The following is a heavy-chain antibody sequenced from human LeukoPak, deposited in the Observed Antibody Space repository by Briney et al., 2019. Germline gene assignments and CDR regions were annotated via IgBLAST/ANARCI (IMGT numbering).Heavy chain of an antibody. CDR2: IIPIFGTA. CDR3: ARDRLLYCSGGSCPLDY. Sequence: GASVKVSCKASGGTFSTYAVSWVRQAPGQGLEWMGGIIPIFGTANYAQKFQGRVTMTTDTSTSTAYMELRSLRSDDTAVYYCARDRLLYCSGGSCPLDYWGQGTLVTVSS. D-gene: IGHD2-15*01. J-gene: IGHJ4*02. V-gene: IGHV1-69*05. CDR1: GGTFSTYA.